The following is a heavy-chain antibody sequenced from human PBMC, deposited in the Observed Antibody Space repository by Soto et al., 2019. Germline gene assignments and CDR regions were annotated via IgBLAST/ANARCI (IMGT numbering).Heavy chain of an antibody. D-gene: IGHD1-1*01. CDR2: IYYGGST. J-gene: IGHJ5*02. CDR1: GCSISSYY. V-gene: IGHV4-59*12. Sequence: PSETLSLTCTFSGCSISSYYWILIRQPPGKGLEWIGYIYYGGSTNYNPSLKSRVTISVDTSKNQFSLKLSSVTAADTAVYYCAGGSERGQAYWFDPWGQGTLVTVSS. CDR3: AGGSERGQAYWFDP.